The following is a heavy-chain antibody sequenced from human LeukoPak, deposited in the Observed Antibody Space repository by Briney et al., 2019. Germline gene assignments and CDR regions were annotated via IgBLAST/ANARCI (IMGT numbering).Heavy chain of an antibody. CDR1: GGSISSSGYC. CDR2: IDYSGNT. D-gene: IGHD6-25*01. V-gene: IGHV4-39*07. CDR3: ARGVAGSSGLLYYFDY. Sequence: SETLSLTCTVSGGSISSSGYCWGWIRQPPGKGLEWIGSIDYSGNTNYNPSLKSRVTILVDTSKNQFSLNLSSVTAADTAVYYCARGVAGSSGLLYYFDYWGQGALVIVSS. J-gene: IGHJ4*02.